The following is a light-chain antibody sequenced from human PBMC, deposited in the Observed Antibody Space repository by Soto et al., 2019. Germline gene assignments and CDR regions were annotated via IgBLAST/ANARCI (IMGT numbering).Light chain of an antibody. CDR2: DTS. CDR1: QSINNW. J-gene: IGKJ5*01. V-gene: IGKV1-5*01. Sequence: DIQMTQSPSTLSASVGDTVTITCRASQSINNWLACYQQKPGQTPRVIIYDTSTRAADIPARFSGSGYGTYFTLTISSLQSEDFAVYYCQQYNIWRSITFGPGTRLEIK. CDR3: QQYNIWRSIT.